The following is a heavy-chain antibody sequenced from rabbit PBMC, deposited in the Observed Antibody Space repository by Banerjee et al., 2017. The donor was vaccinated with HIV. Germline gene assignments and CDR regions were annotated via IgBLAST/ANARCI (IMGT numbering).Heavy chain of an antibody. CDR2: INTGSGGST. D-gene: IGHD2-1*01. J-gene: IGHJ4*01. CDR1: GFSFSNKYV. CDR3: ARNDYGDYAYYFNL. V-gene: IGHV1S45*01. Sequence: QEQLEESGGDLVKPEGSLTLTCTASGFSFSNKYVMCWVRQAPGKGLEWIGCINTGSGGSTYYASWAKGRFTISLDNAQNTVDLQMNSLTAADTATYFCARNDYGDYAYYFNLWGPGTLVTVS.